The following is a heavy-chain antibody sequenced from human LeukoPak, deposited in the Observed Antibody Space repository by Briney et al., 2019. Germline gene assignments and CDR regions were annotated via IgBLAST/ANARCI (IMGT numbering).Heavy chain of an antibody. J-gene: IGHJ6*03. V-gene: IGHV3-9*03. Sequence: GGSLRLSCAASGFTFDDYAMHWIRQAPGKGLEWVSGISWNSDSKGYADSVKGRFTISRDNAKNSLYLQMNSLRAEDMALYYCSRRDPNYYYMDVWGKGTTVTISS. CDR1: GFTFDDYA. CDR2: ISWNSDSK. CDR3: SRRDPNYYYMDV.